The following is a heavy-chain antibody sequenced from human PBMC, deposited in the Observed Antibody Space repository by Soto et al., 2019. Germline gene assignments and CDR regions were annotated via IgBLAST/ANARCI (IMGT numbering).Heavy chain of an antibody. V-gene: IGHV1-24*01. J-gene: IGHJ3*02. CDR3: ATVNYGDYDDAFDI. CDR1: GYTLTELS. D-gene: IGHD4-17*01. CDR2: FDPEDGET. Sequence: ASVKVSCKVSGYTLTELSMHWVRQAPGKGLEWMGGFDPEDGETIYAQKFQGRVTMTEDTSTDTAYMELSSLRSEDTAVYYCATVNYGDYDDAFDIWGQGPMVTVSS.